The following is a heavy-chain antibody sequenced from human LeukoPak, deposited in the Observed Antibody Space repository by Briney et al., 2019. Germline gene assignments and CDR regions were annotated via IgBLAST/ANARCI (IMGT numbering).Heavy chain of an antibody. Sequence: QPGGSLRLSCAASGFTFSAHYMDWGRQSPGQGLGWVGLARNKAAGYTPIYAASVKGSFTIYRADSKTSVYLQMDSLKTEDTGVYYCGDLGSAGTDHWGQGTLVTVSS. CDR1: GFTFSAHY. D-gene: IGHD3-10*01. V-gene: IGHV3-72*01. CDR2: ARNKAAGYTP. J-gene: IGHJ4*02. CDR3: GDLGSAGTDH.